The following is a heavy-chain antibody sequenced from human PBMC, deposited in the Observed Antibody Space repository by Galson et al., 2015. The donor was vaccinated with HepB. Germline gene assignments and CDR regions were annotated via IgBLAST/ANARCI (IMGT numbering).Heavy chain of an antibody. CDR3: ASHREKYITMVRGVIITAWDAFDI. CDR2: IYPGDSDT. CDR1: GSSFTSYW. Sequence: QSGAEVKKPGESLKISCKGSGSSFTSYWIGWVRQMPGKGLEWMGIIYPGDSDTRYSPSFQGQVTISADKSISTAYLQWSSLKASDTAMYYCASHREKYITMVRGVIITAWDAFDIWGQGTMVTVSS. D-gene: IGHD3-10*01. J-gene: IGHJ3*02. V-gene: IGHV5-51*01.